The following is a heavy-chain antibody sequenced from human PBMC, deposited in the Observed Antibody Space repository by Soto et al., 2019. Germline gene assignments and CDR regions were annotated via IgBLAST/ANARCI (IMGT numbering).Heavy chain of an antibody. J-gene: IGHJ5*02. Sequence: SETLSLTCTVSGGSISSGDYYWSWIRHPPGKGLEWIGYIDYSGSTYYNPPLKSRVTISAETSKNQVNLKLSSVTAADTAVYYCARVLFFCSTSCYNWFDPWGQGTLVTVSS. V-gene: IGHV4-30-4*01. CDR3: ARVLFFCSTSCYNWFDP. D-gene: IGHD2-2*01. CDR1: GGSISSGDYY. CDR2: IDYSGST.